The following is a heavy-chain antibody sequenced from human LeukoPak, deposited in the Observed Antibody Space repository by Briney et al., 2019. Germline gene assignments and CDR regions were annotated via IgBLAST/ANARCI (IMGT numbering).Heavy chain of an antibody. Sequence: ASVKVSCKASGYTFTGYYMHWVRQAPGQGLEWMGWINPNSGGTNYAQKFQGRVTMTRDTSISTAYMELSRLRSDDTAVYCCARPYYYGSGSYAFDIWGQGTMVTVSS. CDR3: ARPYYYGSGSYAFDI. V-gene: IGHV1-2*02. D-gene: IGHD3-10*01. CDR2: INPNSGGT. J-gene: IGHJ3*02. CDR1: GYTFTGYY.